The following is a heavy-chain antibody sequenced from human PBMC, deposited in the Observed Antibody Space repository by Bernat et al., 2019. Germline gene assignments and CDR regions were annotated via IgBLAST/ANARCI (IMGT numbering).Heavy chain of an antibody. Sequence: QLQLQESDPGLVKPSETLSLTCTVSGGSISSSSYYWGWIRQPPGKGLEWIGSIYYSGSTYYNPSLKSRVTISVDTSKNQFSLKLSSVTAADTAVYYCARRYFDWLLLRDMYYFDYWGQGTLVTVSS. CDR1: GGSISSSSYY. J-gene: IGHJ4*02. CDR2: IYYSGST. V-gene: IGHV4-39*01. CDR3: ARRYFDWLLLRDMYYFDY. D-gene: IGHD3-9*01.